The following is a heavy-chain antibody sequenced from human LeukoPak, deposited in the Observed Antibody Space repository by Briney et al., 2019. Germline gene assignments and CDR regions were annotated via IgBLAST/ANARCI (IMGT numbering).Heavy chain of an antibody. CDR3: ARQMTPHGNFDY. CDR2: ISSGGSTI. D-gene: IGHD1-26*01. V-gene: IGHV3-48*02. CDR1: GFIFGDYN. Sequence: GGSLRLSCAASGFIFGDYNMNWVRQAPGKGLEWVSYISSGGSTIYYADTVKGRFTISRDNARNSLYLQMNGLTDEDTAVYYCARQMTPHGNFDYWGQGTLVTVSS. J-gene: IGHJ4*02.